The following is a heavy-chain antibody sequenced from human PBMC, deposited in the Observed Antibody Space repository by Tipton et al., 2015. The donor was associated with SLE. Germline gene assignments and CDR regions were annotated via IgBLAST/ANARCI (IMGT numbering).Heavy chain of an antibody. CDR3: SPPFQGQVSFSADTSISSAYLQWSILKASDTAMFYCARRSAAGFGAFDI. Sequence: VQLVQSGPEVKKPGESLKISCQGSGYNFPYYWIGWVRQMPGKGLEWMGFIYPYDSDTRYSPSFQGQVTFSADNSISTAYLEWMGFIFRWDPDTSYSPPFQGQVSFSADTSISSAYLQWSILKASDTAMFYCARRSAAGFGAFDIWGQGTMVSVSS. CDR2: IYPYDSDT. J-gene: IGHJ3*02. V-gene: IGHV5-51*03. D-gene: IGHD3-3*02. CDR1: GYNFPYYW.